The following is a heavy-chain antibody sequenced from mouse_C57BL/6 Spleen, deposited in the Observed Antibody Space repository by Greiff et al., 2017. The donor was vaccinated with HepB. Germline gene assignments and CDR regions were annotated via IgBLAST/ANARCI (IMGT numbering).Heavy chain of an antibody. CDR2: IYPGSGST. Sequence: QVQLQQPGAELVKPGASVKMSCKASGYTFTSYWITWVKQRPGQGLEWIGDIYPGSGSTNYNEKFKSKATLTVDTSSSTAYMQLSSLTSEDSAVYYCARSSGFYERFAYWGQGTLVTVSA. CDR1: GYTFTSYW. V-gene: IGHV1-55*01. J-gene: IGHJ3*01. D-gene: IGHD2-3*01. CDR3: ARSSGFYERFAY.